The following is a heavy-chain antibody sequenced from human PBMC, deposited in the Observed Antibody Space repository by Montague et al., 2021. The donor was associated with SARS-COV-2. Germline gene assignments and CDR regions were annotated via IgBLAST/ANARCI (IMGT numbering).Heavy chain of an antibody. V-gene: IGHV4-31*03. CDR1: GGSISSGGYY. D-gene: IGHD3-22*01. CDR2: IYYSGST. Sequence: TLSLTCTVSGGSISSGGYYWSWIRQHPGKGLEWIGYIYYSGSTYHNPSLKSRVTISVDTSKNQFSLKLSSVTAADTAVYYCARARITMVVVVNAFDIWGQGTMVTVSS. J-gene: IGHJ3*02. CDR3: ARARITMVVVVNAFDI.